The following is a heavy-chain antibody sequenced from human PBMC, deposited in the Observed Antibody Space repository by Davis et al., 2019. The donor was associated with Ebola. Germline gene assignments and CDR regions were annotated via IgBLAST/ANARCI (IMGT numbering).Heavy chain of an antibody. V-gene: IGHV3-33*08. J-gene: IGHJ5*02. CDR1: GFTFSSYA. CDR3: ARVVTTVTTGWFDP. CDR2: IWYDGSNK. Sequence: GESLKISCVASGFTFSSYAMSWVRQAPGKGLEWVAVIWYDGSNKYYADSVKGRFTISRDNSKNTLYLQMNSLRAEDTAVYYCARVVTTVTTGWFDPWGQGTLVTVSS. D-gene: IGHD4-17*01.